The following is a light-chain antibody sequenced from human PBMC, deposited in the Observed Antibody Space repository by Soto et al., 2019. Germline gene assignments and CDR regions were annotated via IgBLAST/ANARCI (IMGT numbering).Light chain of an antibody. V-gene: IGLV7-43*01. CDR2: STS. CDR3: LFYYGGTQI. CDR1: TGAVTSGFF. Sequence: QAVVTQEPSLTVSPGGTVTLTCASSTGAVTSGFFPNWFQQKPGQSPRALIYSTSYKHSWTPARFSGSLLGGKAAPTLSGVQPEDEGEYYCLFYYGGTQIFGGGTKLTVL. J-gene: IGLJ2*01.